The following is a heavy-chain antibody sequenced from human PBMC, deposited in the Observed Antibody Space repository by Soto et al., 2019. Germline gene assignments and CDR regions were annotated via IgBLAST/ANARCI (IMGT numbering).Heavy chain of an antibody. CDR2: ISYDGSNK. CDR3: ASDHVYSSCCHRYFCYCAMDV. V-gene: IGHV3-30-3*01. Sequence: QVQLVESGGGVVQPGRSLRLSCAASGFTFSSSAMHWVRQAPGKGLEWVAVISYDGSNKYYADSVKGRFTISRDNSKNTLYLNMNSLGAEDTAVYYCASDHVYSSCCHRYFCYCAMDVWGQGTTVTVSS. D-gene: IGHD6-13*01. CDR1: GFTFSSSA. J-gene: IGHJ6*02.